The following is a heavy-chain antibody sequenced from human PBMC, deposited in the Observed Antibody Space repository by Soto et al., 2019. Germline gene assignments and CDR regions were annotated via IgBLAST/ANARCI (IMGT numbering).Heavy chain of an antibody. CDR1: GGTFSSYA. J-gene: IGHJ5*02. CDR2: IIPIFGTA. V-gene: IGHV1-69*13. CDR3: ARGYCSGGSCPRWFDP. Sequence: ASVKVSCKASGGTFSSYAISWVRQAPGQGLEWMGGIIPIFGTANYAQKFQGRVTITADESTSTAYMELRSLRSDDTAVYYRARGYCSGGSCPRWFDPWGQGTLVTVSS. D-gene: IGHD2-15*01.